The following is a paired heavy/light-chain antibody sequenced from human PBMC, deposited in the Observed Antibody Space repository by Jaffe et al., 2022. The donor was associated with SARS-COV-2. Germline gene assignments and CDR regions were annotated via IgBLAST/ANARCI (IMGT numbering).Light chain of an antibody. J-gene: IGKJ3*01. CDR1: QSIRGY. Sequence: DIQMTQSPSSLSSSVGDRVTITCRASQSIRGYLNWYQQKPGKAPKLLIYVASRLQSGVPSRFSGSGSETDYTLTISSLQPEDFATYYCQQSYSSPFTFGPGTKVDIK. CDR2: VAS. CDR3: QQSYSSPFT. V-gene: IGKV1-39*01.
Heavy chain of an antibody. Sequence: HLQLQESGPGLVKPSETLSLTCTVSGDSIISITYFWGWIRQPPGKGLEWIGTIHYSGDIYYNPSLKSRVTVSVDTSKNQFSLKLNSVTAADTAVYYCARHNYGVDNWFDPWGQGTLVTVSS. CDR1: GDSIISITYF. CDR3: ARHNYGVDNWFDP. J-gene: IGHJ5*02. CDR2: IHYSGDI. D-gene: IGHD4-17*01. V-gene: IGHV4-39*01.